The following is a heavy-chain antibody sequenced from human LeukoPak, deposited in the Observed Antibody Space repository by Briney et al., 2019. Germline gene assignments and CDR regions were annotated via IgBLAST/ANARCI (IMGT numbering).Heavy chain of an antibody. V-gene: IGHV3-9*02. D-gene: IGHD3-22*01. CDR1: RFTSADYA. Sequence: PGRSLRLSCAASRFTSADYAMGWVRQAPGRGLEWVSGISTNIGGIGYADSVQGRFTISRDKAKNSLYLQMNSMRPEDTALYYCAKDVQMTGNAYYNYFYYWGQGTLVTISS. J-gene: IGHJ4*02. CDR2: ISTNIGGI. CDR3: AKDVQMTGNAYYNYFYY.